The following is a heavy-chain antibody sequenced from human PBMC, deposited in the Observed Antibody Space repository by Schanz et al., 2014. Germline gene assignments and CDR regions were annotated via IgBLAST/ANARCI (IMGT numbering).Heavy chain of an antibody. V-gene: IGHV3-30*02. D-gene: IGHD6-19*01. CDR2: IRFDASHK. CDR1: GFSFSGSG. Sequence: QVQLVESGGGVVQPGGSLRLSCAASGFSFSGSGMHWVRQAPGEGLEWVAFIRFDASHKYYADSVKGRFTISRDNSKNTLYLQMDTLRVEDTAMFYCARAPPGIAVAGIDYWGQGTLVTVSS. J-gene: IGHJ4*02. CDR3: ARAPPGIAVAGIDY.